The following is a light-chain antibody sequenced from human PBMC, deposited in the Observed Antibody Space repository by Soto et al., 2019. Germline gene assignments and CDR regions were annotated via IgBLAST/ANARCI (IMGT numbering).Light chain of an antibody. CDR3: QQYGISPT. V-gene: IGKV3-20*01. J-gene: IGKJ1*01. CDR2: DVS. Sequence: EIVLTQSPGTLSLSPGERATLSCRSSQSVSSNYLAWYQQKPDQAPRLVIYDVSGRATGIPDRFSGSGSGTEFTLTISRLEPDDSAVYYCQQYGISPTFGQGTKVEIK. CDR1: QSVSSNY.